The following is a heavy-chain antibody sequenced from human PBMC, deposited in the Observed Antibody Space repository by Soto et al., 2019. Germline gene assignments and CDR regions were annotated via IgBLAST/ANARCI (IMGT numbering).Heavy chain of an antibody. CDR2: INPNSGGT. CDR3: AREYGGSSGYYYGHVYFDY. J-gene: IGHJ4*02. CDR1: GYTFTGYY. Sequence: ASVKVSCKASGYTFTGYYMQWVRQAPGQGLEWMGWINPNSGGTNYAQKFQGWVTMTRDTSISTAYMELSRLRSDDTAVYYCAREYGGSSGYYYGHVYFDYWGQGTRVTV. D-gene: IGHD3-22*01. V-gene: IGHV1-2*04.